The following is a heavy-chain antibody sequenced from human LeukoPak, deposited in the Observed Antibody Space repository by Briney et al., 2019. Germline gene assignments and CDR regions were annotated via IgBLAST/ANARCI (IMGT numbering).Heavy chain of an antibody. CDR2: IYYSGST. D-gene: IGHD2-2*03. J-gene: IGHJ6*03. CDR3: ARVDIGSPYYYYYMDV. Sequence: SETLSLTCTVSGYSISSGYYWGWIRQPPGKGLEWIGYIYYSGSTNYNPSLKSRVTISVDTSKNQFSLKLSSVTAADTAVYYCARVDIGSPYYYYYMDVWGKGTTVTVSS. CDR1: GYSISSGYY. V-gene: IGHV4-61*01.